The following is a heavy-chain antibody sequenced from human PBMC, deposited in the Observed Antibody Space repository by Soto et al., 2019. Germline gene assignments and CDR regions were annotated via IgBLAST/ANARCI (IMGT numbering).Heavy chain of an antibody. J-gene: IGHJ4*02. Sequence: XETLCLKCAVSGGSMTSSKWWSWVRQAPGKGLEWIGEIYHSGATTYNPSLKSRATISVDPSNNHFSLKLTSVTAADTAVYFFARDLGTGTDYWGRGSLVTVSS. V-gene: IGHV4-4*01. CDR2: IYHSGAT. CDR3: ARDLGTGTDY. D-gene: IGHD1-1*01. CDR1: GGSMTSSKW.